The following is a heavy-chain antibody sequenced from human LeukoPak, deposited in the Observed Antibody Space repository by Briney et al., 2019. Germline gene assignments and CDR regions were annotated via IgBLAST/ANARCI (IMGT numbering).Heavy chain of an antibody. V-gene: IGHV1-18*01. Sequence: ASVKVSCKASGYTFTSYGISWVRQAPGQGLEWMGWISAYNGNTNCAQKLQGRVTMTTDTSTSTAYMELRSLRSDDTAVYYCARGSFPPYDILTGFDYWGQGTLVTVSS. D-gene: IGHD3-9*01. J-gene: IGHJ4*02. CDR2: ISAYNGNT. CDR1: GYTFTSYG. CDR3: ARGSFPPYDILTGFDY.